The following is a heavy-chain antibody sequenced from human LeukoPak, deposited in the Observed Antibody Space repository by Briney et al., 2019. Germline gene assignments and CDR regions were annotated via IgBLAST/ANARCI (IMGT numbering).Heavy chain of an antibody. CDR2: ISYDGSNK. CDR1: GFTFSSYA. CDR3: AAGYSSSWVAFDY. Sequence: GGSLRLSCAASGFTFSSYAMYWVRQAPGEGLEWVAVISYDGSNKYYADSVKGRFTISRDNSKNTLYLQMNSLRAEDTAVYYCAAGYSSSWVAFDYWGQGTLVTVSS. V-gene: IGHV3-30*01. D-gene: IGHD6-13*01. J-gene: IGHJ4*02.